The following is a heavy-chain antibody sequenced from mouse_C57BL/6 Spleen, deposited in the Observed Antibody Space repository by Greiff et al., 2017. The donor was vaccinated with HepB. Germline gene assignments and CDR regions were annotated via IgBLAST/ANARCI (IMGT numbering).Heavy chain of an antibody. Sequence: QVHVKQSGAELAKPGASVKLSCKASGYTFTSYWMHWVKQRPGQGLEWIGYINPSSGYTKYNQKFKDKATLTADKSSSTAYMQLSSLTYEDSAVYYCARGPFYDGYPFDYWGQGTTLTVSS. D-gene: IGHD2-3*01. J-gene: IGHJ2*01. CDR1: GYTFTSYW. CDR2: INPSSGYT. CDR3: ARGPFYDGYPFDY. V-gene: IGHV1-7*01.